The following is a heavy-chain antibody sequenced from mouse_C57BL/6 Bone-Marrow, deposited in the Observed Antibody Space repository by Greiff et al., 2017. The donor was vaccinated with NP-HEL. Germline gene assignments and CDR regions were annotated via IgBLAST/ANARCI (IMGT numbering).Heavy chain of an antibody. Sequence: QVQLKESGAELAKPGASVKLSCKASGYTFTSYWMHWVKQRPGQGLEWIGYINPSSGYTKYNQKFKDKATLTADKSSSTAYMQLSSLTYEYAAVYYCARGVYFDYWGQGTTLTVSS. J-gene: IGHJ2*01. CDR3: ARGVYFDY. V-gene: IGHV1-7*01. CDR1: GYTFTSYW. CDR2: INPSSGYT.